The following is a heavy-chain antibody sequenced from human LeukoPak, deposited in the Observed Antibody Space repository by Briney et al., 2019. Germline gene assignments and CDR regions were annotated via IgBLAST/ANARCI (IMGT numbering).Heavy chain of an antibody. CDR3: ARDPRDYGDYGDDY. CDR1: GFTFGDYD. J-gene: IGHJ4*02. D-gene: IGHD4-17*01. V-gene: IGHV3-48*01. CDR2: ISSSSSTI. Sequence: GGSLRLSCTASGFTFGDYDLSWVRQAPGKGLEWVSYISSSSSTIYYADSVKGRFTISRDNAKNSLYLQMNSLRAEDTAVYYCARDPRDYGDYGDDYWGQGTLVTVSS.